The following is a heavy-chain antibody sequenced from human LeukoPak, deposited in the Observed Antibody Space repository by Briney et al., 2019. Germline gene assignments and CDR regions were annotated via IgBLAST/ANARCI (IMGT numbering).Heavy chain of an antibody. Sequence: PSETLSLTCTVSGGSISSYYWSWIRQPPGKGLEWIGYIYNSGSTNYNPSLKSRVTISVDTSKNQFSLKLSSVTAADTAVYYCAGTYYYDSSAPMGDYWGQGTLVTVSS. CDR3: AGTYYYDSSAPMGDY. CDR1: GGSISSYY. D-gene: IGHD3-22*01. J-gene: IGHJ4*02. CDR2: IYNSGST. V-gene: IGHV4-59*08.